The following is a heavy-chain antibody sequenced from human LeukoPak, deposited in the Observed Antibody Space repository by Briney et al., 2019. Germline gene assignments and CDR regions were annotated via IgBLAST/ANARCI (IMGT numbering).Heavy chain of an antibody. CDR1: GFTFSSYA. V-gene: IGHV3-23*01. CDR3: ASLSIAARRTDLDY. D-gene: IGHD6-6*01. CDR2: ISGSGGST. Sequence: PGGSLRLSCAASGFTFSSYAMSWVRQAPGKGPEWVSAISGSGGSTYYADSVKGRFTISRDNSKNTLYLQMNSLRAEDTAVYYCASLSIAARRTDLDYWGQGTLVTVSS. J-gene: IGHJ4*02.